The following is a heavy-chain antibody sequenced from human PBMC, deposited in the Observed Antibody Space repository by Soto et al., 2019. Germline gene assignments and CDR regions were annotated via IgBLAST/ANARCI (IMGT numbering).Heavy chain of an antibody. CDR2: IIPILGIA. J-gene: IGHJ6*02. V-gene: IGHV1-69*02. CDR3: AIGELSAAMDIYGMDV. D-gene: IGHD2-2*01. CDR1: GGTFSSYT. Sequence: GASVKVSCKASGGTFSSYTISWVRQAPGQGLEWMGRIIPILGIANYAQKFQGRVTITADKSTSTAYMELSSLRSEDTAVYYCAIGELSAAMDIYGMDVWGRGTTVTVSS.